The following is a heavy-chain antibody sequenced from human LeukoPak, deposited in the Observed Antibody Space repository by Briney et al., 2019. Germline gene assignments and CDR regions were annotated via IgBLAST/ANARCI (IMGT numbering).Heavy chain of an antibody. CDR2: INHSGST. J-gene: IGHJ4*02. D-gene: IGHD3-22*01. Sequence: PGGSLRLSCAASGFTFSSYWMSWVRQAPGKGLEWIGEINHSGSTNYNPSLKSRVTISVDTSKNQFSLKLSSVTAADTAVYYCARGLWDSSGYYYLSFDYWGQGTLVTVSS. V-gene: IGHV4-34*01. CDR1: GFTFSSYW. CDR3: ARGLWDSSGYYYLSFDY.